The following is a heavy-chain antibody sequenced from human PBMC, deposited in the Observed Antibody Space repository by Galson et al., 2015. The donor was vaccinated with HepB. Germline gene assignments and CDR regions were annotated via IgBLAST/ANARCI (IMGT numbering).Heavy chain of an antibody. J-gene: IGHJ4*02. Sequence: SVKVSCKASGYTFTSYAMHWVRQAPGQRLEWMGWINAGNGNTKYSQKFQGRVTITRDTSASTAYMELSSLRSEDTAVYYCARDAVVGATTVSYFDYWGQGTLVTVSS. CDR2: INAGNGNT. CDR1: GYTFTSYA. D-gene: IGHD1-26*01. V-gene: IGHV1-3*01. CDR3: ARDAVVGATTVSYFDY.